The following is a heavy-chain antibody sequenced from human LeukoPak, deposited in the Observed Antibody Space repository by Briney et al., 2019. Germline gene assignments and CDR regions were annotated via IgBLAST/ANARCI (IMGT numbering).Heavy chain of an antibody. J-gene: IGHJ4*02. CDR3: ARGRRSIAVAGTMDY. D-gene: IGHD6-19*01. CDR1: GGTFSSYA. CDR2: INPSGGST. Sequence: GASVKVSCKASGGTFSSYAIGWVRQAPGQGLEWMGIINPSGGSTSYAQKFQGRVTMTRDMSTSTVYMELSSLRSEDTAVYYCARGRRSIAVAGTMDYWGQGTLVTVSS. V-gene: IGHV1-46*01.